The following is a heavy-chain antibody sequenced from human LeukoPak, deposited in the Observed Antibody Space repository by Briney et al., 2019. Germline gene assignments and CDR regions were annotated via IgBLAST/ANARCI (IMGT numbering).Heavy chain of an antibody. D-gene: IGHD5-18*01. CDR3: ATTRGYSYGFFYLDQ. J-gene: IGHJ4*02. Sequence: SETLSLTCSVSGGSITSSYWSWIRQAPGKGLEWLGYIDYTENAKYNPSLKSRVTMSLDTSKNQLSLKLTSVTAADTAVYHCATTRGYSYGFFYLDQWGQGTLVTVSS. CDR1: GGSITSSY. V-gene: IGHV4-59*01. CDR2: IDYTENA.